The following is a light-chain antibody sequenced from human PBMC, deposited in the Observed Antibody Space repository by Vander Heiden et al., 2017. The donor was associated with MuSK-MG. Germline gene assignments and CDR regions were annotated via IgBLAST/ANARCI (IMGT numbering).Light chain of an antibody. Sequence: QAVVTQEPSLTVSPGGTVTLTCGSSTGAVTSGHYPYWFQQRPGQAPRTLIYDASNKHSWTPARFSGSLRGGKAALTLSGAQPEDGAEYYCLLSDSGSWVFGGGTKLTVL. CDR2: DAS. J-gene: IGLJ3*02. CDR3: LLSDSGSWV. CDR1: TGAVTSGHY. V-gene: IGLV7-46*01.